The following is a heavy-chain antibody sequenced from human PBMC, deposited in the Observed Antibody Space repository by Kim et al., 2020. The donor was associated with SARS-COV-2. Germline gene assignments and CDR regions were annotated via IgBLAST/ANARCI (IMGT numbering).Heavy chain of an antibody. Sequence: GGSLRLSCAASGFTFGSYDMHWVRQPTGRGLEWVSGITTPGDTFYAGSVKGRFTISRENAKSSLYLQLNSLRAGDTAVYYCARSYSSGWQVFDYWGQGTLVTVSS. D-gene: IGHD6-19*01. CDR1: GFTFGSYD. CDR2: ITTPGDT. V-gene: IGHV3-13*01. J-gene: IGHJ4*02. CDR3: ARSYSSGWQVFDY.